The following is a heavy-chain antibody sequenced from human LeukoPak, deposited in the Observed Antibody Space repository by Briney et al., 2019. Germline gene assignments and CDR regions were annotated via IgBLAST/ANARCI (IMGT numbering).Heavy chain of an antibody. D-gene: IGHD4-17*01. V-gene: IGHV3-48*03. Sequence: GGSLRLSCAASGFVFSSYEMNWVRQAPGKGLEWVSYISSSGSTIYYADSVKGRFTISRDNARNSLYLQMNSLRAEDTAVYYCARPTTLTKGYFDYWPRGPLVTVFS. J-gene: IGHJ4*02. CDR1: GFVFSSYE. CDR2: ISSSGSTI. CDR3: ARPTTLTKGYFDY.